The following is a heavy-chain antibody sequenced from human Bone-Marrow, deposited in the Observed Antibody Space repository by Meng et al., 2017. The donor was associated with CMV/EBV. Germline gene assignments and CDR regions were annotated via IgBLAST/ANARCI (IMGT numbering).Heavy chain of an antibody. J-gene: IGHJ4*02. Sequence: ETLSLTCAASGFMFSTYWMHWARQAAGKGLVWVSRINPDGSSTSYADSVKGRFTVSRDNAKNTLYLQMNSLRDEDTAVYYCARDSGRMNYWGQGTLVTVSS. D-gene: IGHD2-8*01. CDR3: ARDSGRMNY. CDR1: GFMFSTYW. CDR2: INPDGSST. V-gene: IGHV3-74*01.